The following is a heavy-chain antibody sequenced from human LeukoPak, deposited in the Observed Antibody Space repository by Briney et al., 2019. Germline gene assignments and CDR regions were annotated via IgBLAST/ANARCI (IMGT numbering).Heavy chain of an antibody. J-gene: IGHJ4*02. CDR2: IYYSGST. Sequence: SETLSLTCTVSGGSISSYYWTWIRQPPGKGLEWIGYIYYSGSTNYNPSLKSRVTISVDTSKNQFSLKLSSVTAADTAVYYCARNYYYDSSGYSLFDYWGQGTLVTVSS. V-gene: IGHV4-59*01. CDR1: GGSISSYY. D-gene: IGHD3-22*01. CDR3: ARNYYYDSSGYSLFDY.